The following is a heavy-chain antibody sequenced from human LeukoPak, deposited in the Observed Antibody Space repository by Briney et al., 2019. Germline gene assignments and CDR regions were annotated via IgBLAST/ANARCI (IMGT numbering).Heavy chain of an antibody. J-gene: IGHJ4*02. V-gene: IGHV5-51*01. CDR1: GHSFSNYW. Sequence: GESLKISCKGSGHSFSNYWIGWVRQMPGKGLEWMGIIDPGDSDTRYSPSFQGQVTISADKSISTAYLQWSSLKASDTAMYYCARFTDCSSISCYPFDYWGQGTLVTVSS. CDR3: ARFTDCSSISCYPFDY. D-gene: IGHD2-2*01. CDR2: IDPGDSDT.